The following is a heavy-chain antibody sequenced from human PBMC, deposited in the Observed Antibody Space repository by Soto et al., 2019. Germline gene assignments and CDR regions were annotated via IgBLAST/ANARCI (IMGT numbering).Heavy chain of an antibody. CDR1: GGSFSGYY. Sequence: SETLSLTCAVYGGSFSGYYWSWIRQPPGKGLEWIGEINHSGSTNYNPSLKSRVTISVDTSKNQFSLKLSSVTAADTAVYYCARVGYCTNGVCYGAAPGRPYFMDVCGKGTTVPVSS. J-gene: IGHJ6*03. V-gene: IGHV4-34*01. CDR2: INHSGST. CDR3: ARVGYCTNGVCYGAAPGRPYFMDV. D-gene: IGHD2-8*01.